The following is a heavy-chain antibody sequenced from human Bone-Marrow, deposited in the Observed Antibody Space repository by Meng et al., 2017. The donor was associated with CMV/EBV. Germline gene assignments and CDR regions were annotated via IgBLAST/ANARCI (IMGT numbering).Heavy chain of an antibody. CDR1: GFTFSDYY. Sequence: ASVKVSCKASGFTFSDYYMHWIRQAPGQGLEWMGGVNPSSGDTNSAENFQGRITMTRDTSINTAFMELSRLTSDDTAMYYCARMMVVGGRTFFDNWGQGTLVTVYS. D-gene: IGHD3-22*01. CDR2: VNPSSGDT. CDR3: ARMMVVGGRTFFDN. J-gene: IGHJ4*02. V-gene: IGHV1-2*02.